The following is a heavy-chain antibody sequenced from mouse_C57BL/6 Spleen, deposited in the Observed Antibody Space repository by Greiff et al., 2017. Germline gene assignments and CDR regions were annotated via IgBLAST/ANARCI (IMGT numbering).Heavy chain of an antibody. CDR3: SRDPVFGC. CDR2: INPNNGGT. J-gene: IGHJ2*01. V-gene: IGHV1-26*01. Sequence: VQLQQSGPELVKPGASVKISCKASGYTFTDYYMNWVKQSHGKSLEWIGDINPNNGGTSYNQKFKGKATLTVDKSSSTDYMELRSLASDDSAVYYCSRDPVFGCWGQGTTLTVSS. CDR1: GYTFTDYY.